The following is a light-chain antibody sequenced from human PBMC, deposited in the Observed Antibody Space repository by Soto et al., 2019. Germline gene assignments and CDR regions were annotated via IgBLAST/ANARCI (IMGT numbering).Light chain of an antibody. CDR2: DAS. J-gene: IGKJ4*01. CDR3: QQFSSYPLT. V-gene: IGKV3-20*01. Sequence: TVLTQAPGTLSLSPGETATLSCSASQSVSSSYLAWYQQKPGQAPRLLIYDASNRATGIPARFSGSGSGTDFTLTISRLEPEDFAVYYCQQFSSYPLTCGGGNK. CDR1: QSVSSSY.